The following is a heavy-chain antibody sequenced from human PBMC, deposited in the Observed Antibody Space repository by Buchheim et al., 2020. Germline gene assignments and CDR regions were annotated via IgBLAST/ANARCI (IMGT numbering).Heavy chain of an antibody. CDR2: IYWDDDK. J-gene: IGHJ4*02. CDR3: AHKGDFWSGYYKSAFDY. Sequence: QITLKESGPTLVKPTQTLTLTCTFSGFSLSTSGVGVGWIRQPPGKALEWLALIYWDDDKRYSPSLKSRLTITKETSKNQVVLTMTNMDPVDTATYYCAHKGDFWSGYYKSAFDYWGQGTL. D-gene: IGHD3-3*01. CDR1: GFSLSTSGVG. V-gene: IGHV2-5*02.